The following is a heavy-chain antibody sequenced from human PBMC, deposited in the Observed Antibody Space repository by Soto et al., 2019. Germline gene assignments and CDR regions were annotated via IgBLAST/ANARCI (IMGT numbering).Heavy chain of an antibody. J-gene: IGHJ4*02. Sequence: GASVKVSCKTSVYSFTSYGISWVRQAPGQGLEWMGWVSGKYGNTHYAQKFQGRVTMTTDTPTSTAYMELRALTSDDTAVYYCARDYYYSGVGTFLDCFDYWGQGTLVTVSS. CDR2: VSGKYGNT. D-gene: IGHD3-10*01. CDR3: ARDYYYSGVGTFLDCFDY. V-gene: IGHV1-18*01. CDR1: VYSFTSYG.